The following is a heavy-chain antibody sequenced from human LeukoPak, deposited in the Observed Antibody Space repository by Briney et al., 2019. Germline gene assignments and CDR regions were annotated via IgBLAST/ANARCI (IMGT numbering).Heavy chain of an antibody. D-gene: IGHD1-26*01. CDR3: ARWWDLRNFDF. Sequence: ASVKVSCKTSGFSFTSYDINWVRQASGQGLEWMGGMNPRTGNADYAKKFQGRVTMTSNTSITTAYMEQSSLKSDDTAVYYCARWWDLRNFDFWGQGTLVTVSS. J-gene: IGHJ4*02. CDR2: MNPRTGNA. V-gene: IGHV1-8*01. CDR1: GFSFTSYD.